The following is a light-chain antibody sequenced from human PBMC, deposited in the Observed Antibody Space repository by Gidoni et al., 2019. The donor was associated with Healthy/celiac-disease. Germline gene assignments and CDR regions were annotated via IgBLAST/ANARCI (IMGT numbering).Light chain of an antibody. V-gene: IGKV2-24*01. CDR2: KIA. J-gene: IGKJ5*01. CDR1: QTLVHSDGNTD. Sequence: DIVMTQTPLSTPVTLGQTASISCRSSQTLVHSDGNTDLSWLQHSLGQPPRLRIYKIACRFYVVPDRLSGSGGGTVFTLKISLLVVVDFGVYYCMLARQFDIGRGTRLEIK. CDR3: MLARQFD.